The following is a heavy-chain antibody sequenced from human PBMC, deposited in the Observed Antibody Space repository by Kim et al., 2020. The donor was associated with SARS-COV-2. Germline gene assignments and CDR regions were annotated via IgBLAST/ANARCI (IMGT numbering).Heavy chain of an antibody. CDR3: ARDGAYCGGDCPYIGYYYYGMDV. V-gene: IGHV3-11*04. CDR2: ISSSGSTI. J-gene: IGHJ6*02. D-gene: IGHD2-21*02. Sequence: GGSLRLSCAASGFTFTDYYMSWIRQAPGKGLEWLSYISSSGSTIYYADSVKGRFTISRDNAKSSLYLEMNSLRGEDTAVYYCARDGAYCGGDCPYIGYYYYGMDVWGQGTTVTVSS. CDR1: GFTFTDYY.